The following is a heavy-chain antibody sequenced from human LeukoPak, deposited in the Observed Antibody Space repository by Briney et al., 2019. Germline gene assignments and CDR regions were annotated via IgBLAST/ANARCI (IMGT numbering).Heavy chain of an antibody. Sequence: GGSLGLSCAASGFTFSSYSMNWVRQAPGKGLEWVSYISSSRSTIYYADSVKGRFTISRDNAKNSLYLQMNSLRAEDTAVYYCARDGDYVDYYGMDVWGQGTTVTVSS. CDR2: ISSSRSTI. D-gene: IGHD4-17*01. J-gene: IGHJ6*02. V-gene: IGHV3-48*01. CDR3: ARDGDYVDYYGMDV. CDR1: GFTFSSYS.